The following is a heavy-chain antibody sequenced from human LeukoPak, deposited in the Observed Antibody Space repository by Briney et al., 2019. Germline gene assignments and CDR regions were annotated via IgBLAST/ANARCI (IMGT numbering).Heavy chain of an antibody. CDR1: GYTFTSYY. V-gene: IGHV1-46*01. D-gene: IGHD5-24*01. CDR2: INPSGGST. Sequence: ASVKVSCKASGYTFTSYYMHWVRQAPGQGLEWMGIINPSGGSTSYAQKFQGRVTMTRDMSTSTAYMELRSLRSDDTAVYYCARGRWLQLLDYWGQGTLVTVSS. CDR3: ARGRWLQLLDY. J-gene: IGHJ4*02.